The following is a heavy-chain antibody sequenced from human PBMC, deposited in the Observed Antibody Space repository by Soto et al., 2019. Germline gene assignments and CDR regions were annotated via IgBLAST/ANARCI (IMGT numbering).Heavy chain of an antibody. D-gene: IGHD2-15*01. CDR1: GFSFSSYS. Sequence: GGSLRLSCAASGFSFSSYSMNWVRQAPGKGLEWVSSISSSTSYINYADSVKGRFTISRDNAKKSLYLQMNSLRAEDTAVYYCARGYTGYCSGGTCYWFDPWGQGTRVTVSS. CDR2: ISSSTSYI. J-gene: IGHJ5*02. V-gene: IGHV3-21*01. CDR3: ARGYTGYCSGGTCYWFDP.